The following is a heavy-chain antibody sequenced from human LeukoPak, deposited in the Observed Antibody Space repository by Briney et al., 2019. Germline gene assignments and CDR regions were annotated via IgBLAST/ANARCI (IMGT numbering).Heavy chain of an antibody. V-gene: IGHV4-34*01. J-gene: IGHJ5*02. Sequence: SETLSLXCAVYGGSFSGYYWSWIRQPPGKGLEWIGEINHSGSTNYNPSLKSRVTMSVDTSKNQFSLKLSSVTAADTAVYYCARDRLSARYNWFDPWGQGTLVTVSS. CDR2: INHSGST. CDR1: GGSFSGYY. CDR3: ARDRLSARYNWFDP.